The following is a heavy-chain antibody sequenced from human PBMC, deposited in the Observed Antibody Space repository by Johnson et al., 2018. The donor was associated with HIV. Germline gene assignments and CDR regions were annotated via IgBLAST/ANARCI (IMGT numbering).Heavy chain of an antibody. D-gene: IGHD1-26*01. J-gene: IGHJ3*02. V-gene: IGHV3-7*05. CDR2: IKQDGSEK. CDR3: ATFGVGSFHAFDI. CDR1: GFTFSSYW. Sequence: EQLVESGGGLVQPGGSLRLSCAASGFTFSSYWMGWVRQAPGKGLEWVANIKQDGSEKYYVDSLKGRFTISRDNAKNSLYLQMNSLRAEDTAVYYCATFGVGSFHAFDIWGQGTMVTVSS.